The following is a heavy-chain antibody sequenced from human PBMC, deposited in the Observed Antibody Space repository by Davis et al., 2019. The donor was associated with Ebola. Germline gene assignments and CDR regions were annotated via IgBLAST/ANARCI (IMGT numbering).Heavy chain of an antibody. Sequence: SLKISCTASGFSFDDYAMHWVRQPPGKGLEWVSGTSWSGASLGYADSVKGRFAISRDNAKKSLYLQMNSLRPEDTALYYCTKHPGAGYTSAWYFDNWGLGTQVTVFS. D-gene: IGHD6-19*01. CDR3: TKHPGAGYTSAWYFDN. CDR2: TSWSGASL. V-gene: IGHV3-9*01. J-gene: IGHJ4*02. CDR1: GFSFDDYA.